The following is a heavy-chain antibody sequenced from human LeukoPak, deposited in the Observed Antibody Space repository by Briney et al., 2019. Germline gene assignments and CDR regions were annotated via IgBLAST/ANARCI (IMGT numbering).Heavy chain of an antibody. CDR2: ISGYNGNT. J-gene: IGHJ4*02. CDR1: GYTFTSYG. Sequence: GASVKVSCKASGYTFTSYGINWVRQAPGQGLEWMGWISGYNGNTIYAENLQGRVTMTTDTSTSTAYIELGSLRSDDTAAFYCARSSRFDWLLYFDSWGQGTLVTVSS. D-gene: IGHD3-9*01. V-gene: IGHV1-18*01. CDR3: ARSSRFDWLLYFDS.